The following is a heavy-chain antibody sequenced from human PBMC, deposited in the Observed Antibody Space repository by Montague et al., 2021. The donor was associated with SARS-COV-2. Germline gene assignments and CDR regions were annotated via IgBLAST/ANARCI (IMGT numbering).Heavy chain of an antibody. CDR1: GFSLSTSGMC. Sequence: PALVKPTQTLTLTCTFSGFSLSTSGMCVSWIRQPPGKALEWLPRIDWDDDKYYSTSLKTRLTISKDTSKNQVVLTMTNMDPVDTATDYCARTYYDNLTGRDDDMDVWGQGTTVTVSS. D-gene: IGHD3-9*01. CDR2: IDWDDDK. V-gene: IGHV2-70*11. J-gene: IGHJ6*02. CDR3: ARTYYDNLTGRDDDMDV.